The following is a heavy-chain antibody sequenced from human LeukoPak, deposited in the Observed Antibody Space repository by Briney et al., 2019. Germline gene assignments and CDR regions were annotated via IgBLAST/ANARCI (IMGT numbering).Heavy chain of an antibody. CDR3: ASYYGSGSYYFDY. CDR1: VYTFTGYY. J-gene: IGHJ4*02. D-gene: IGHD3-10*01. CDR2: INPNSGGT. V-gene: IGHV1-2*02. Sequence: ASVTVSCKASVYTFTGYYMHWVRQAPGQGLEWMGWINPNSGGTNYAQKFQGRVTMTRDTSISTAYMELSRLRSDDTAVYYCASYYGSGSYYFDYWGQGTLVTVSS.